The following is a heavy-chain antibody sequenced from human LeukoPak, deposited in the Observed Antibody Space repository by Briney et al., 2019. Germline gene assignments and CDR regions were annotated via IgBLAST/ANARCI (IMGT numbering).Heavy chain of an antibody. CDR2: INHSGST. Sequence: SETLSLTCAVYGGSFSGYYWSWIRQPPGKGLEWIGEINHSGSTNYNPSLKSRVTISVDASKNQFSLKLSSVTAADTAVYYCARKIKPYYYDSSGYYNYWGQGTLVTVSS. CDR1: GGSFSGYY. CDR3: ARKIKPYYYDSSGYYNY. J-gene: IGHJ4*02. V-gene: IGHV4-34*01. D-gene: IGHD3-22*01.